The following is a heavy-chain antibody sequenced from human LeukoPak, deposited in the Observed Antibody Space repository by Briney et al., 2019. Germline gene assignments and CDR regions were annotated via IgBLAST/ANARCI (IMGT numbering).Heavy chain of an antibody. V-gene: IGHV3-11*01. CDR3: VRVNDFWSGSQAWFDP. Sequence: KPGGSLRLSCAASGFTFSDYYMSWIRQAPGKGLEWVSYISSSGSTIYYADSVKGRFTISRDNAKNSLYLQMNSLRAEDTAVYYCVRVNDFWSGSQAWFDPWGQGTLVTVSS. D-gene: IGHD3-3*01. CDR2: ISSSGSTI. J-gene: IGHJ5*02. CDR1: GFTFSDYY.